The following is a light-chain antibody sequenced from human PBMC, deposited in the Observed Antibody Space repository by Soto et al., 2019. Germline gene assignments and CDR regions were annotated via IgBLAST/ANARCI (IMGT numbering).Light chain of an antibody. J-gene: IGKJ5*01. CDR3: QQSYNSPPIT. Sequence: DIQMTQSPSTLSASVGDRVTITCRACQNIFSSLNWYQQKPGKAPKLLIYAASSLQSGVPSRFSGSGSGTDFTLTITSLQPEDFATYYCQQSYNSPPITFGQGTRLEIK. CDR2: AAS. CDR1: QNIFSS. V-gene: IGKV1-39*01.